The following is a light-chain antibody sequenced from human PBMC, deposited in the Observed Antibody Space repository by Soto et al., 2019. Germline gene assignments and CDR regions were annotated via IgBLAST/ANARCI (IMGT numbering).Light chain of an antibody. CDR3: QQYKTYSQWT. CDR1: QSVARF. CDR2: KAA. Sequence: DIQMTQSPSSLSASVGDRVTITCRASQSVARFLNWYQQKPGKAPKLLIYKAATLKRGVPSXFSGSGSGTEFTLAISSLQPDDSATYYCQQYKTYSQWTFGQGTKVDI. J-gene: IGKJ1*01. V-gene: IGKV1-5*03.